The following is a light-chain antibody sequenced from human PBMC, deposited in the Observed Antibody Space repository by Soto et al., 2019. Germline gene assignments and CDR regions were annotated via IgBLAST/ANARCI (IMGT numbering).Light chain of an antibody. CDR3: QQYESSSPIT. CDR1: QSISSW. J-gene: IGKJ5*01. CDR2: DAS. Sequence: DIQMTQSPSTLSTSVGDRVTITCRASQSISSWLAWYQQKPGKAPKLLIYDASSLESGVPSRFSGSVSGTEFTLTISSLHPNDFATYYCQQYESSSPITFSKGTRLEIK. V-gene: IGKV1-5*01.